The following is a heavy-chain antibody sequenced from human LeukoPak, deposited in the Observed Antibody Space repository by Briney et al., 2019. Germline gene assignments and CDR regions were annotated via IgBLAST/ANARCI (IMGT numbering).Heavy chain of an antibody. CDR2: ISAYNGNT. D-gene: IGHD1-26*01. Sequence: ASVKVSCKASGYTFTSYGISWVRQAPGQGLEWMGWISAYNGNTNYAQKLQGRVTMTTDTSTSTAYMELRSLRSDDTAVYYCARGGSIVGATHWYYYHMDVWGKGTTVTVSS. J-gene: IGHJ6*03. CDR3: ARGGSIVGATHWYYYHMDV. V-gene: IGHV1-18*01. CDR1: GYTFTSYG.